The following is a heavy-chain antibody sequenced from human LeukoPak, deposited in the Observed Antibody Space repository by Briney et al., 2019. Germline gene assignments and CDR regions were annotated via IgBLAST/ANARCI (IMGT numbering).Heavy chain of an antibody. Sequence: GGSLRLSCAASGFTFSSYAMSWVRQAPGKGLEWVSGISSSGGSTVYADSVKGRFTISRDNSKNTLHMQMNSLRAEDTAVYYCAKVSEADANIVSAFDIWGQGTMVTVSS. CDR1: GFTFSSYA. CDR3: AKVSEADANIVSAFDI. D-gene: IGHD4/OR15-4a*01. V-gene: IGHV3-23*01. CDR2: ISSSGGST. J-gene: IGHJ3*02.